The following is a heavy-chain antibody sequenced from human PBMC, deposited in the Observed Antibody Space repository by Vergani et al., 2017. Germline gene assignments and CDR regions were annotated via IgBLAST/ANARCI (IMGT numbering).Heavy chain of an antibody. CDR3: ARSYGAPAAIVFPYYYYYGMDV. CDR1: GGSISSYY. CDR2: IYYSGST. J-gene: IGHJ6*02. Sequence: QVQLQESGPGLVKPSETLSLTCTVSGGSISSYYWSWIRQPPGKGLEWIGYIYYSGSTNYNPSLKSRVTISVDTSKNQFSLKLSSVTAADTAVYYCARSYGAPAAIVFPYYYYYGMDVWGQGTTVTVSS. D-gene: IGHD2-2*02. V-gene: IGHV4-59*01.